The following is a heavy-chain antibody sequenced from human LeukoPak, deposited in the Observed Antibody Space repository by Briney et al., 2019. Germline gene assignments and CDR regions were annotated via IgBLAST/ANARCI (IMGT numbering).Heavy chain of an antibody. Sequence: GGSLRLSCAASGFTFSSYSMNWVRQAPGKGLEWVSSISSSSSYIYYADSVKGRFTISGDNAKNSLYLQMNSLRAEDTAVYYCARTPLRFLARSSMGASYFDFWGRGTLVTVSS. CDR2: ISSSSSYI. J-gene: IGHJ4*02. CDR3: ARTPLRFLARSSMGASYFDF. CDR1: GFTFSSYS. D-gene: IGHD3-3*01. V-gene: IGHV3-21*04.